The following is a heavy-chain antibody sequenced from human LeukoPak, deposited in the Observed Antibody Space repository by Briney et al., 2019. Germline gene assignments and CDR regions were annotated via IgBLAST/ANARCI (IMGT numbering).Heavy chain of an antibody. V-gene: IGHV5-51*01. CDR2: IYPGDSDT. Sequence: KVSCKASGYTFTTYWIGWVRQVPGKGLEWMGIIYPGDSDTRYSPSFQGQVTISADKSISTAYLQWSSLKAPDTAMYYCARLKAGYYDSSGRYYFDYWGQGTLVTVSS. J-gene: IGHJ4*02. D-gene: IGHD3-22*01. CDR1: GYTFTTYW. CDR3: ARLKAGYYDSSGRYYFDY.